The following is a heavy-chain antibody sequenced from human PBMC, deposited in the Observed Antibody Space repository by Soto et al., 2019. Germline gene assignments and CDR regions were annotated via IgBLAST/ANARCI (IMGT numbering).Heavy chain of an antibody. CDR1: GFTFSSYA. V-gene: IGHV3-23*01. CDR2: ISGSGGST. Sequence: GGSLRLSCAASGFTFSSYAMSWVRQAPGKGLEWVSAISGSGGSTYYADSVKGRFTISRDNSKNTLYLQMNSLRAEDTAVYYCAKDRRDCSSTSCYTVFDYWGQGTLATVSS. D-gene: IGHD2-2*02. J-gene: IGHJ4*02. CDR3: AKDRRDCSSTSCYTVFDY.